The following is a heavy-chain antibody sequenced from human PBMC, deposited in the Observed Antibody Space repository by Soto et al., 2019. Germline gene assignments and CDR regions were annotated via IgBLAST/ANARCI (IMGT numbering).Heavy chain of an antibody. J-gene: IGHJ5*02. V-gene: IGHV4-39*01. CDR2: IYYSGST. CDR3: ARQKRITMVRGVIISWFDP. Sequence: PSETLSLTCTVSGGSISSSSYYWGWIRQPPGKGLEWIGSIYYSGSTYYNPSLKSRVTISVDTSKNQFSLKLSSVTAADTAVYYCARQKRITMVRGVIISWFDPWGQGTLVTVSS. D-gene: IGHD3-10*01. CDR1: GGSISSSSYY.